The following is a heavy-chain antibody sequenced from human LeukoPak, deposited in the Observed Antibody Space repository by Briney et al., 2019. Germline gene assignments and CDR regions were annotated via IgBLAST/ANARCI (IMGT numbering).Heavy chain of an antibody. V-gene: IGHV4-61*05. CDR1: NYSISNSLY. CDR2: IYYSGST. D-gene: IGHD3-10*01. Sequence: PSETLSLTCSGSNYSISNSLYWGWLRPPPGKGLEWIGYIYYSGSTNYNPSLKSRVTISVDTSKNQFSLKLTSVTAADTAVYYCASLYGSGSWDYYYYMDVWGKGTTVTVSS. J-gene: IGHJ6*03. CDR3: ASLYGSGSWDYYYYMDV.